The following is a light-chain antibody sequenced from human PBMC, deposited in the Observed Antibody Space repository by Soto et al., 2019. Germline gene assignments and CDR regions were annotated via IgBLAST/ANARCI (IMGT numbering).Light chain of an antibody. CDR2: DNN. CDR1: SSNIGNNY. Sequence: QSVLTQSPSGSAAPGQKGTISCSGSSSNIGNNYVSWYQQLPGTAPKLLIYDNNKRPSGIPDRFSGSKSGTSGTLDITGLQTGDEADYYCATWDGSLPGEVFGGGTKLTVL. J-gene: IGLJ2*01. V-gene: IGLV1-51*01. CDR3: ATWDGSLPGEV.